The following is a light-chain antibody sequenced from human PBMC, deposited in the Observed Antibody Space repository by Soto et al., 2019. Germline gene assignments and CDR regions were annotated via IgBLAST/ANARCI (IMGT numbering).Light chain of an antibody. CDR1: SSNIGANYD. V-gene: IGLV1-40*01. CDR3: QSYDSSLSGYV. CDR2: TNS. Sequence: QSVLTQPPSLSGAPGQRVTISCTRSSSNIGANYDVHWYQHLPGTAPKLLIYTNSNRPSGVPDRFSGSKSGTSASLAITGLQAEDEADYYCQSYDSSLSGYVVGTGTKVTVL. J-gene: IGLJ1*01.